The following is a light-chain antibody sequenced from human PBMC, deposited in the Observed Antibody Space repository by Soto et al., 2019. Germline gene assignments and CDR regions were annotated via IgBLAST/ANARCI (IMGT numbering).Light chain of an antibody. CDR2: GAT. J-gene: IGKJ2*01. CDR3: QQYNSYSGDT. V-gene: IGKV1-5*01. Sequence: IQMTQSPSTLSASVGDRVTITCRASLTIRTWLAWFQQKPGKAPQLLIYGATNLESGVPSRFSGSGSGTEFTLTIDSLQPDDFATYYCQQYNSYSGDTFGQGTKVEIK. CDR1: LTIRTW.